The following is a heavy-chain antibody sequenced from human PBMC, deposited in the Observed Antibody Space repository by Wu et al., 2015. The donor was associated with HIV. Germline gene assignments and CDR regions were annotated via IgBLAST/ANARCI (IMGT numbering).Heavy chain of an antibody. CDR1: GYTFSTNY. J-gene: IGHJ3*02. V-gene: IGHV1-46*03. Sequence: QMQLVQSGAEVKKPGASVKVSCKASGYTFSTNYMHWVRQAPGQGPEWMGLINPNGPKVSYAQKFQDRVTMTRDTSTSTMYLELGSLRSEDTAMYYCATRIGDMEAFXIWGQGTMVTVSS. CDR2: INPNGPKV. CDR3: ATRIGDMEAFXI. D-gene: IGHD1-1*01.